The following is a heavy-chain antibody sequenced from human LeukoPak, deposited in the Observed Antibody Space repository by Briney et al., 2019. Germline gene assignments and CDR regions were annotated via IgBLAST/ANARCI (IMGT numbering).Heavy chain of an antibody. CDR3: ARESPPFWSGYYTDAFDI. Sequence: ASVKVSCKASGYTFTGYYMHWVRQAAGQGLEWMGRINPNSGGTNYAQKFQGRVTMTRDTSISTAYMELSRLRSDDTAVYYCARESPPFWSGYYTDAFDIWGQGTMVTVSS. CDR1: GYTFTGYY. CDR2: INPNSGGT. J-gene: IGHJ3*02. D-gene: IGHD3-3*01. V-gene: IGHV1-2*06.